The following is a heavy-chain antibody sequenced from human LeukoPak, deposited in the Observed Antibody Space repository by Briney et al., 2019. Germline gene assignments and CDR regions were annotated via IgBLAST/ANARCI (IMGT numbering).Heavy chain of an antibody. D-gene: IGHD3-3*01. CDR2: IIPTFGTA. J-gene: IGHJ6*03. CDR1: GGTFSSYA. Sequence: ASVKVSCKASGGTFSSYAISWVRQAPGQGLEWMGGIIPTFGTANYAQKFQGRVTITADESTSTAYMELSSLRSEDTAVYYCARAVGNYDFWSGSYYYYMDVWGKGTTVTVSS. CDR3: ARAVGNYDFWSGSYYYYMDV. V-gene: IGHV1-69*13.